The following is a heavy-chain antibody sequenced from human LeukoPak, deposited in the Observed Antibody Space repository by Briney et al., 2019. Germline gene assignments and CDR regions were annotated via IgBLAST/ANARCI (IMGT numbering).Heavy chain of an antibody. CDR3: ARERAVTTYYYFDY. D-gene: IGHD4-17*01. V-gene: IGHV4-39*07. CDR1: GGSISTSNYY. CDR2: IFYSGST. Sequence: PSETLSLTCTVSGGSISTSNYYWGWIRQPPGKGLEWIGNIFYSGSTYYSPSVKSRVTISLDTSRNQFSLKLSSVTAADTAVYYCARERAVTTYYYFDYWGQGTLVTVSS. J-gene: IGHJ4*02.